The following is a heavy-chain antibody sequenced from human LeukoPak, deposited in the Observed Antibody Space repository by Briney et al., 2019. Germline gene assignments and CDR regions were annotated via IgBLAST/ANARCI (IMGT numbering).Heavy chain of an antibody. J-gene: IGHJ5*02. Sequence: SVKVSCKASGGTFSSYAISWVRQAPGQGLEWMGGIIPIFGTANYAQKFQSRVTITAGESTSTAYMELSSLRSEDTAVYYCARDETGTYNWFDPWGQGTLVTVSS. CDR3: ARDETGTYNWFDP. V-gene: IGHV1-69*13. CDR1: GGTFSSYA. CDR2: IIPIFGTA. D-gene: IGHD1-1*01.